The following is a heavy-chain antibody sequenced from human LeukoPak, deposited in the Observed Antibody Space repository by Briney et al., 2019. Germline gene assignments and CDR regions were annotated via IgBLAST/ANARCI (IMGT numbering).Heavy chain of an antibody. Sequence: PSETLSLTCTVSGGSISGYHWSWIRQSPGKGLEWIGDIYYSGTISYNPSLKSRVTISVDTSKNQFSLRLSSVTAADTAVFYCARVGKNYYGSGSYLDYWGQGTLVTVSS. V-gene: IGHV4-59*01. CDR2: IYYSGTI. D-gene: IGHD3-10*01. CDR1: GGSISGYH. CDR3: ARVGKNYYGSGSYLDY. J-gene: IGHJ4*02.